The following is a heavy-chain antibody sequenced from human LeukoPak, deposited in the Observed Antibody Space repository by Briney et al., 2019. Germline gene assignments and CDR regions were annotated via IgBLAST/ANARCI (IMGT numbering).Heavy chain of an antibody. CDR1: GYXFTXYG. V-gene: IGHV1-18*01. CDR2: ISAYNGNT. D-gene: IGHD3-9*01. CDR3: ARYYDILTGYYRPFDY. Sequence: KXSCXASGYXFTXYGXSWVRQAPGQGLEWMGWISAYNGNTNYAQKLQGRVTMTTDTSTSTAYMELRSLRSDDTAVYYCARYYDILTGYYRPFDYWGQGTLVTVSS. J-gene: IGHJ4*02.